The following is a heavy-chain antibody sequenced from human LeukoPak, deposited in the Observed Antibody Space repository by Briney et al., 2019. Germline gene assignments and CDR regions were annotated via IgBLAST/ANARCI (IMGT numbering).Heavy chain of an antibody. CDR2: IYYSGST. CDR3: ARENSGSYREFDY. V-gene: IGHV4-39*07. CDR1: GGSISSSSYY. D-gene: IGHD1-26*01. Sequence: PETLSLTCTVSGGSISSSSYYWGWIRQPPGKGLEWIGSIYYSGSTYYNPSLKSRVTISVDTSKNQFSLKLSSVTAADTAVFYCARENSGSYREFDYWGQGTLVTVSS. J-gene: IGHJ4*02.